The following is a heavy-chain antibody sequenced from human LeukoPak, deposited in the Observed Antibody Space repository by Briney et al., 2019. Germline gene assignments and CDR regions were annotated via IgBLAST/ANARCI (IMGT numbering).Heavy chain of an antibody. Sequence: GGSLRLSCAVSGFTFRSYVMTWIRQAPGKGLEWVSYISSSGSTIYYADSVKGRFTISRDNAKNSVYLQMNSLRVEDTAVYYCARSATGVDYWGQGTLVTVSS. D-gene: IGHD2-15*01. CDR3: ARSATGVDY. CDR1: GFTFRSYV. V-gene: IGHV3-11*01. J-gene: IGHJ4*02. CDR2: ISSSGSTI.